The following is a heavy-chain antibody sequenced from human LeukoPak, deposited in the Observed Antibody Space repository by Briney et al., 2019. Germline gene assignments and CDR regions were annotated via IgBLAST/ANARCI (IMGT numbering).Heavy chain of an antibody. CDR3: AREAGLYDSSGYYLDY. Sequence: GGSLRLSCVVSGFSVSSNYMSWVRQAPGKGLEWVSVIYSGGSTYYADSVKGRFTISRDNSKNTLYLQMNSLRAEDTAVYHCAREAGLYDSSGYYLDYWGQGTLVTVPS. J-gene: IGHJ4*02. D-gene: IGHD3-22*01. CDR2: IYSGGST. CDR1: GFSVSSNY. V-gene: IGHV3-66*01.